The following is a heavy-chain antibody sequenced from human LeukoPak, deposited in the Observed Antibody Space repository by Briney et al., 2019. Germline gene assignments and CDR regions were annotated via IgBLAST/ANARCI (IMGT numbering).Heavy chain of an antibody. V-gene: IGHV4-34*01. D-gene: IGHD3-3*01. CDR2: INHSGNT. CDR3: ARTLLYYDFWSGYYTRGWFDP. Sequence: SETLSLTCAVYGGSFSGYYWRWIRQPPGKGLEWIGQINHSGNTNYNPSLKSRVTISVDTSKNQFSLKLSSVTAADTAVYYCARTLLYYDFWSGYYTRGWFDPWGQGTLVTVSS. CDR1: GGSFSGYY. J-gene: IGHJ5*02.